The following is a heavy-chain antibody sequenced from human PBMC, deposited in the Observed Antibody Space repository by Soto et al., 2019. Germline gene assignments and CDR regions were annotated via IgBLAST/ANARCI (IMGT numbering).Heavy chain of an antibody. CDR2: INPDDGNT. CDR1: GYPFTAYA. V-gene: IGHV1-3*01. J-gene: IGHJ4*02. CDR3: ASSPERTSAVFDY. Sequence: QVPLVQSGPEVRKPGASVKISCKTSGYPFTAYAIHWVRQAPGQRPEWIAWINPDDGNTKYSQHFQGRVTIATDTSASTAYMELSSLKSEDTAVYYCASSPERTSAVFDYWGQGTLVTVSS.